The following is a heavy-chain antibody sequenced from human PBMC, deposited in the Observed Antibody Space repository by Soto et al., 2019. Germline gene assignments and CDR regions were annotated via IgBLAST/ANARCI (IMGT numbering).Heavy chain of an antibody. CDR2: IYYSGGT. CDR3: ARATEMVRGVMDYYYYGMDV. D-gene: IGHD3-10*01. J-gene: IGHJ6*02. V-gene: IGHV4-59*01. CDR1: GGSISSYY. Sequence: PSETLSLTCTVSGGSISSYYWSWIRQPPGKGLEWIGYIYYSGGTNYNPSLKSRVTISVDTSKNQFSLKLSSVTAADTAVYYCARATEMVRGVMDYYYYGMDVWGQGTTVTVSS.